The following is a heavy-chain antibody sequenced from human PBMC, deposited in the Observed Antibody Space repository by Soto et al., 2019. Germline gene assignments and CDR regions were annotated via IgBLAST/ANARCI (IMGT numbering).Heavy chain of an antibody. CDR1: GFTFSSYG. CDR2: IWYDGSNK. V-gene: IGHV3-33*01. D-gene: IGHD6-6*01. Sequence: PGGSLRLSCAASGFTFSSYGMHWVRQAPGKGLEWVAVIWYDGSNKYYADSVKGRFTISRDNSKNTLYLQMNSLRAEDTAVYYCARSEYSSPSGATYYYGMDVWGQGTTVTVSS. J-gene: IGHJ6*02. CDR3: ARSEYSSPSGATYYYGMDV.